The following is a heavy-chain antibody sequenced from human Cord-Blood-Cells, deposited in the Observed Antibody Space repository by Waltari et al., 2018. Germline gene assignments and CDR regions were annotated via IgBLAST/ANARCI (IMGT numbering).Heavy chain of an antibody. V-gene: IGHV3-43*02. CDR1: GFTFDDYA. CDR2: IRVDGGST. J-gene: IGHJ4*02. Sequence: EVQLVESGGGVVQPGGFLGLSCAASGFTFDDYAMPWVRQGPGKGLEWVSLIRVDGGSTYYADSVKGRFTISRDNSKNSLYLQMNSLRTEDTALYYCANLGTSGRFDYWGQGTLVTVSS. D-gene: IGHD6-19*01. CDR3: ANLGTSGRFDY.